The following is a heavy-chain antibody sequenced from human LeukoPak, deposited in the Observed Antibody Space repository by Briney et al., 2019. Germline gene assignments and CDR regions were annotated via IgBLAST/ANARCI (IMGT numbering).Heavy chain of an antibody. CDR2: INPNSGGT. Sequence: ASVKVSCKASGYTFTGYYMHWVRQAPGQGLEWMGRINPNSGGTNYAQKFQGRVTMTRDPSISTAYMELSRLRSDDTAVYYCARVGGDRSYYYMDVWGKGTTVTVSS. CDR3: ARVGGDRSYYYMDV. J-gene: IGHJ6*03. CDR1: GYTFTGYY. V-gene: IGHV1-2*06. D-gene: IGHD2-21*01.